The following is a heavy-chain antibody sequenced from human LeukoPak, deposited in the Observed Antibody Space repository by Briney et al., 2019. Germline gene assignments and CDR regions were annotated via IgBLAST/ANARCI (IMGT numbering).Heavy chain of an antibody. J-gene: IGHJ3*02. CDR2: IYGGPTA. V-gene: IGHV3-53*01. CDR1: GFTVSTVY. D-gene: IGHD7-27*01. CDR3: AREIGQLGGAFDI. Sequence: GGSLRLSCAASGFTVSTVYMTWVRQAPGKGLEWVSVIYGGPTAYYADSVKDRFTIPRDNPKNTLNLQMNSLRAEDTAVYYCAREIGQLGGAFDIWGRGTMVTVSS.